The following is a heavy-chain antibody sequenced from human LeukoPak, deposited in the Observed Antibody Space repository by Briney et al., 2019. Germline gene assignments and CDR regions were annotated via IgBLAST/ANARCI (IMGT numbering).Heavy chain of an antibody. CDR3: ARAGSGRSPDWFDP. V-gene: IGHV3-48*03. Sequence: GGSLRLSCAASGFTFSSYEMNWVRQAPGKGLEWVSYISSSGSTIYYADSVKGRFTISRDNAKNSLYLQMNSLRAEDTAVCYCARAGSGRSPDWFDPWGQGTLVTVSS. D-gene: IGHD1-26*01. CDR1: GFTFSSYE. CDR2: ISSSGSTI. J-gene: IGHJ5*02.